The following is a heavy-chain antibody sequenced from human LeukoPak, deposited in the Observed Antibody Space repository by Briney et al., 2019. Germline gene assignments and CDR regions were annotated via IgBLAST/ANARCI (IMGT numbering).Heavy chain of an antibody. V-gene: IGHV3-23*01. J-gene: IGHJ4*02. Sequence: GGSLRLSCAASGFTFSNYAMSWVRQAPGKGLEWVSLITGSGGDTYYAASVKGRFTISRDNSKNTLYLQMNSLRAEDTALYYCAKDRYGGSFDYWGQGTLVTVSS. CDR2: ITGSGGDT. CDR1: GFTFSNYA. CDR3: AKDRYGGSFDY. D-gene: IGHD4-23*01.